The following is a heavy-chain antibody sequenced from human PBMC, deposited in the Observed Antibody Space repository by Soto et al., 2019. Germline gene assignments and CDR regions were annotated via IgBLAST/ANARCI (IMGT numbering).Heavy chain of an antibody. CDR3: AHGTSCYTAYYYYGMDV. D-gene: IGHD2-2*02. CDR2: IDWDDDK. J-gene: IGHJ6*02. CDR1: GFSLSTSGMC. V-gene: IGHV2-70*12. Sequence: VSGPTLVNPTQTLTLTCTFSGFSLSTSGMCVSWIRQPPGKALEWLALIDWDDDKYYSTSLKTRLTISKDTSKNQVVLTMTNMDPVDTATYYCAHGTSCYTAYYYYGMDVWGQGTTVTVSS.